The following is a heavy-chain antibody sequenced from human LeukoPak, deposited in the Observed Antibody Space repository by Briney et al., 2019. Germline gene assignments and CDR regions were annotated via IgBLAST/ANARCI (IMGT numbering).Heavy chain of an antibody. V-gene: IGHV4-34*01. CDR3: ARAGDSSGYYYGFDY. D-gene: IGHD3-22*01. J-gene: IGHJ4*02. CDR2: INHSGST. Sequence: SETLSLTCAVYGGSYSGYYWSWIRQPPGKGLEWIGEINHSGSTNYNPSLKSRVTISVDTSKNQFSLKLSSVTAADTAVYYCARAGDSSGYYYGFDYWGQGTLVTVSS. CDR1: GGSYSGYY.